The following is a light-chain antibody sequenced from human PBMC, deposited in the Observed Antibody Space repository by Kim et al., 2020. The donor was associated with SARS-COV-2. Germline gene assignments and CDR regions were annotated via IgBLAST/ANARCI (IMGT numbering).Light chain of an antibody. Sequence: PEKTARITCGGNNIGSKSVPWYQQKPGQAPVLVVYDDSDRPSGIPERFSGSNSGNTATLTISRVEAGDEADYYCQVWDSSSDRLYVFGTGTKVTVL. CDR2: DDS. CDR3: QVWDSSSDRLYV. J-gene: IGLJ1*01. V-gene: IGLV3-21*03. CDR1: NIGSKS.